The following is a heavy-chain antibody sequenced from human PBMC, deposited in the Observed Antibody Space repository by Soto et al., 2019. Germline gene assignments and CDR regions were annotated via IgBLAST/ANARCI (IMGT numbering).Heavy chain of an antibody. Sequence: QITLKESGPTLVKPTQTLTLTCTFSGFSLSTSGVGVGWIRQPPGKALEWLALIYWDDDKRYSPSLKSRLTNTKDTYKNQVVLTMTNMDPVDTATYYCAHRRGFYGLYGMDVWGQGTTVTVSS. D-gene: IGHD1-26*01. V-gene: IGHV2-5*02. CDR1: GFSLSTSGVG. CDR3: AHRRGFYGLYGMDV. CDR2: IYWDDDK. J-gene: IGHJ6*02.